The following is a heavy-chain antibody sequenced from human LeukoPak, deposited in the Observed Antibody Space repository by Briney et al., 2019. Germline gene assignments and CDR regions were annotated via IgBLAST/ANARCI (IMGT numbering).Heavy chain of an antibody. J-gene: IGHJ3*02. CDR1: GFTFNTYW. CDR2: INSDGSST. CDR3: IRVMRSGWTDGFDI. D-gene: IGHD6-19*01. Sequence: GGSLRLSCAASGFTFNTYWMHWVRQAPGKGLVWVSRINSDGSSTTYADSVKGRFTISRDNAKNTLYLQMNSLRAEDTAVYYCIRVMRSGWTDGFDIWGQGTTVTVSS. V-gene: IGHV3-74*01.